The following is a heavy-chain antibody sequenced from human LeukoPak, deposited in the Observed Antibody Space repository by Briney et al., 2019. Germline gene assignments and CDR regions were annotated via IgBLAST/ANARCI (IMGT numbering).Heavy chain of an antibody. CDR2: IFSNDEK. V-gene: IGHV2-26*01. J-gene: IGHJ3*02. CDR3: ARIYYYGSGSYYGPADI. D-gene: IGHD3-10*01. CDR1: GFSLSNARMG. Sequence: SGPTLVNPTETLTLTCTVSGFSLSNARMGVSWIRQPPGKALEWLAHIFSNDEKSYNTSLKSRLTISKDTSKSQVVLIMTNMDPVDTATYYCARIYYYGSGSYYGPADIWGQGTMVTVSS.